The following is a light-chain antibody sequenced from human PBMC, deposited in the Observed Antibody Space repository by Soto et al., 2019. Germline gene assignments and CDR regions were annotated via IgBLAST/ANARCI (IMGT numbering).Light chain of an antibody. CDR2: GAY. Sequence: DIVLTQSQGTLSLSPWETATLSCRTSQSVSSSYLAWYQQKPGQAPRLLIYGAYSRATGITDRFSGSGSGTDFTLTISRLESEDFAVYYCQQYGSSPRTFGPGTQVEIK. CDR3: QQYGSSPRT. V-gene: IGKV3-20*01. CDR1: QSVSSSY. J-gene: IGKJ1*01.